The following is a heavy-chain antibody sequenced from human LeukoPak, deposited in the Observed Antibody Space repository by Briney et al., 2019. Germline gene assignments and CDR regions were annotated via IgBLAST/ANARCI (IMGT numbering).Heavy chain of an antibody. CDR2: IKEDGSLK. V-gene: IGHV3-7*01. J-gene: IGHJ2*01. CDR1: GFTFNTYW. D-gene: IGHD1-26*01. Sequence: GGSLRLSCATSGFTFNTYWMTWVRQAPGKGLEWVANIKEDGSLKYYVDSVKGRFTISRENAKNSLYLQMNSLRAEDTAVYYCATGRSLDVWGRGTLVTVSS. CDR3: ATGRSLDV.